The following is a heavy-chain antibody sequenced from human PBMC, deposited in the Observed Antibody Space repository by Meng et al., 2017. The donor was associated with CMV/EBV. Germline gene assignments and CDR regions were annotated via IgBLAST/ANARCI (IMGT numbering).Heavy chain of an antibody. Sequence: KVSCKGSGYSFTSYWIGWVRQMPGKGLEWMGIIYPGDSDTRYSPSFQGQVTISADKSISTAYLQWSSLKASDTAMYYCARLEYCSSTSCYPIGLFDYWGQGTLVTVSS. CDR2: IYPGDSDT. J-gene: IGHJ4*02. V-gene: IGHV5-51*01. CDR3: ARLEYCSSTSCYPIGLFDY. CDR1: GYSFTSYW. D-gene: IGHD2-2*01.